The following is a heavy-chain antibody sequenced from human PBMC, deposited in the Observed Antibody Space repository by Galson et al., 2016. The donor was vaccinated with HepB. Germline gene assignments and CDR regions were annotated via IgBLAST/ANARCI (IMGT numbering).Heavy chain of an antibody. V-gene: IGHV4-39*01. CDR2: IYYSGRT. D-gene: IGHD2-15*01. CDR1: GGSISRSTYY. J-gene: IGHJ4*02. CDR3: AIASPAFDF. Sequence: SETLSLTCTVSGGSISRSTYYWGWVRQPPGKGLAWIGRIYYSGRTYYNPSLKSRVTISVDTSKKQFSLKVSSVTAGDTAVYYCAIASPAFDFWGQGTLVTVSA.